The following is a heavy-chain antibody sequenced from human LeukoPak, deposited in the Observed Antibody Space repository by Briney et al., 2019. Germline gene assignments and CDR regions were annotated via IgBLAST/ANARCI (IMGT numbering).Heavy chain of an antibody. V-gene: IGHV4-59*01. D-gene: IGHD5-24*01. CDR3: ARERGREGYNSLYNWFDP. Sequence: SETLSLTCTVSGGSISSYYWSWIRQPPGKGLEWIGYIYYSGSTIYNPSLKSRVTISVDTSKNQFSLNLSSVTVADTAVYYCARERGREGYNSLYNWFDPWGQGTLVTVSS. CDR1: GGSISSYY. CDR2: IYYSGST. J-gene: IGHJ5*02.